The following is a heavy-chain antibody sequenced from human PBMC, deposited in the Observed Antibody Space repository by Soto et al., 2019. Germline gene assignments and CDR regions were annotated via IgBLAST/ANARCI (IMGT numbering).Heavy chain of an antibody. D-gene: IGHD5-18*01. Sequence: ASVKVSCKASGYTFTSYGISWVRQAPGQGLEWMGWISAYNGNTNYAQKLQGRVTMTTDTSTSTAYMELRGLRSDDTAVYYCARGGPGYSYGYGAFDIWGQGTMVTVSS. V-gene: IGHV1-18*01. CDR1: GYTFTSYG. CDR2: ISAYNGNT. CDR3: ARGGPGYSYGYGAFDI. J-gene: IGHJ3*02.